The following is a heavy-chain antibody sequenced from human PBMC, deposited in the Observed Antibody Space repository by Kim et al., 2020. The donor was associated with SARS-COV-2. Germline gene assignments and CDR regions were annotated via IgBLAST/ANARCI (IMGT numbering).Heavy chain of an antibody. V-gene: IGHV3-11*01. CDR3: ASRLAVAGTAN. J-gene: IGHJ4*02. Sequence: IYYADSVKGRFTISRDNAKNSLYLQMNSLRAEDTAVYYCASRLAVAGTANWGQGTLVTVSS. CDR2: I. D-gene: IGHD6-19*01.